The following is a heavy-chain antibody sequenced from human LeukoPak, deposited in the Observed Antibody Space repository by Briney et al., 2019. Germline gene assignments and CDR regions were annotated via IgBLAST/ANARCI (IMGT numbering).Heavy chain of an antibody. V-gene: IGHV3-30*18. D-gene: IGHD2-15*01. CDR2: IWHDGSEK. Sequence: GRTVRLSCASSGFNFSSYGMHWVRQARGKGREGVAVIWHDGSEKIYADSVKGRFTISRDNSKRTLFLQMNSLRSADTAVYSCAKGGVGYCSGGSCHNDAFDIWGQGTMVTVSS. J-gene: IGHJ3*02. CDR1: GFNFSSYG. CDR3: AKGGVGYCSGGSCHNDAFDI.